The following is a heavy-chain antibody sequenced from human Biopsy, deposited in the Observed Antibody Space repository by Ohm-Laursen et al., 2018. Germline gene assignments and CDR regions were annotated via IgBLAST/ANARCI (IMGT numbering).Heavy chain of an antibody. CDR3: AKTFHGSSFLYDF. CDR2: LSGSGGTT. CDR1: GFTFSSYG. J-gene: IGHJ4*02. D-gene: IGHD2-15*01. V-gene: IGHV3-23*01. Sequence: SRRLSCTASGFTFSSYGMNWVRQAPGKGLEWVSVLSGSGGTTYYADSVKGRFTISRDNSKNKLYLQMNSLTAEDTAVYYCAKTFHGSSFLYDFWGQGTLVTVSS.